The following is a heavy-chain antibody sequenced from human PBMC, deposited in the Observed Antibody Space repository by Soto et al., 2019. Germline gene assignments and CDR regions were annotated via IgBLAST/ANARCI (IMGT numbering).Heavy chain of an antibody. V-gene: IGHV3-9*01. CDR1: GFTFDDYG. CDR3: ARSGEFSASDYFGF. Sequence: EVQLVQYGGGWVQPGRSLRLSCGASGFTFDDYGMHWVRHAPGKGLEWVSRISWNSGRIGYADSVKGRFTISRDNVKNSLYLQMNSLRAEHTALYYCARSGEFSASDYFGFWGQGTLVTVYS. CDR2: ISWNSGRI. D-gene: IGHD3-10*01. J-gene: IGHJ4*02.